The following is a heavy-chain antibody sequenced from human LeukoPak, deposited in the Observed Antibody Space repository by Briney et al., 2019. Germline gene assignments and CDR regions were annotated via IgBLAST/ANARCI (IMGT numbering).Heavy chain of an antibody. D-gene: IGHD6-19*01. CDR2: ITSGVTT. CDR3: AKDLAGGWTYYYHGLDV. J-gene: IGHJ6*02. Sequence: GGSLRLSCEASGFGFSSYAMNWVRQAPGKGLEWVSVITSGVTTFYADSVRGRFTISRDNSKNTLYLQMNSLRAEDTAVYYCAKDLAGGWTYYYHGLDVWGQGTTVTVSS. CDR1: GFGFSSYA. V-gene: IGHV3-23*01.